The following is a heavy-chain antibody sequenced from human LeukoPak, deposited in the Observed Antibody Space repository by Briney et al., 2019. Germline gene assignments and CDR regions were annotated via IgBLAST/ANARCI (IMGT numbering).Heavy chain of an antibody. CDR2: ISGSGVTT. CDR1: GFTFSSYA. CDR3: AKANRDYDFWSGYPCFEY. V-gene: IGHV3-23*01. J-gene: IGHJ4*02. D-gene: IGHD3-3*01. Sequence: PGGSLRLSCTASGFTFSSYAMSWVRQAPGTGLEWVSAISGSGVTTYYADSVMGRFTISRDSSKNTLYVHMNRLRAEDTAVYYCAKANRDYDFWSGYPCFEYWGQGTLVTVSS.